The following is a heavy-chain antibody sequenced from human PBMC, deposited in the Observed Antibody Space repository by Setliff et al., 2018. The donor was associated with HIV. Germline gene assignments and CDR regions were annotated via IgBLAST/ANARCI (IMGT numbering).Heavy chain of an antibody. J-gene: IGHJ6*03. Sequence: GGSLRLSCAASGFTVSNDYMSWVRQAPGRGLEWVSFIRSKTYGGTTEYAASVKGRFTISRDDSKSIAYLQMNSLKTEDTAVYYCTREDVKFSEWPIHYYMDVWGKGTTVTVSS. V-gene: IGHV3-49*04. CDR2: IRSKTYGGTT. D-gene: IGHD3-3*01. CDR1: GFTVSNDY. CDR3: TREDVKFSEWPIHYYMDV.